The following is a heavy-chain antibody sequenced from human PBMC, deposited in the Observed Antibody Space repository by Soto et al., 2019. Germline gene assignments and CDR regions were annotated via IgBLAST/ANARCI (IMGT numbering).Heavy chain of an antibody. CDR3: AKDDRQWLVWGRDYYNYYGMDV. J-gene: IGHJ6*02. CDR2: ISYDGSNK. D-gene: IGHD6-19*01. V-gene: IGHV3-30*18. CDR1: GFTFSSYG. Sequence: QVQLVESGGGVVQPGRSLRLSCAASGFTFSSYGMHWVRQAPGKGLEWVAVISYDGSNKYYADSVKGRFTISRDNSKNTLYLQMNSLRTEDTAVYYCAKDDRQWLVWGRDYYNYYGMDVWGQGTTVTVSS.